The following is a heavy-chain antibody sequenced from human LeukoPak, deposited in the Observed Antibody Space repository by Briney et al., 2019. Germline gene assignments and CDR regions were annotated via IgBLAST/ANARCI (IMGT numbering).Heavy chain of an antibody. CDR3: ARHSSGWYLGT. D-gene: IGHD6-19*01. CDR2: IYYSGST. V-gene: IGHV4-39*07. J-gene: IGHJ5*02. CDR1: GGSISSSSYY. Sequence: SETLSLTCTVSGGSISSSSYYWGWIRQPPGKGLEWIGSIYYSGSTYYNPSLKSRVTISVDTSKNQFSLKLSSVTAADTAVYYCARHSSGWYLGTWGQGTLVTVSS.